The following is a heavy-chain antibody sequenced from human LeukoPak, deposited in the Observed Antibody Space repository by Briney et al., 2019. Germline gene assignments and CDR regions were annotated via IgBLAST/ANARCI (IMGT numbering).Heavy chain of an antibody. CDR1: GFTFSSYW. D-gene: IGHD1-26*01. V-gene: IGHV4-39*01. CDR2: IYYSGST. Sequence: GSLRLSCAASGFTFSSYWMSWVRQAPGKGLEWIGSIYYSGSTYYNPSLKSRVTISVDTSKNQFSLKLSSVTAADTAVYYCARHPELLRYFQHWGQGTLVTVSS. J-gene: IGHJ1*01. CDR3: ARHPELLRYFQH.